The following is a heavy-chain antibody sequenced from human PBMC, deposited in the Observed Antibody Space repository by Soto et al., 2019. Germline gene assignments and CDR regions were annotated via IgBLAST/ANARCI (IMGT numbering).Heavy chain of an antibody. CDR3: ARHDSNRGTPDAFDI. CDR1: GYSFTSYW. J-gene: IGHJ3*02. D-gene: IGHD3-22*01. Sequence: EVQLVQSGAEVKKPGESLRISCKGSGYSFTSYWISWVRQMPGKGLEWMGRIDPSDSYTNYSPSFQGHVTISADKSISTAYLQWSSLKASDTAMYYCARHDSNRGTPDAFDIWGQGTMVTVSS. CDR2: IDPSDSYT. V-gene: IGHV5-10-1*01.